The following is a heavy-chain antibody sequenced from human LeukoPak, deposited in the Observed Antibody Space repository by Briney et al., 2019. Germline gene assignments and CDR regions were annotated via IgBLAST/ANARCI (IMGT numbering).Heavy chain of an antibody. CDR2: INCDTGGT. CDR3: ASGSLCLESEARVDIFRHGGGEKQPHTELDY. Sequence: ASVKVSCKPSGYFFSDYYLHWVRQAPGQGLEWMGWINCDTGGTNYAQKVQDRVTMTRDTSSSEVYMELSRLTSDDTAVYYCASGSLCLESEARVDIFRHGGGEKQPHTELDYWGQGTLVTVSS. CDR1: GYFFSDYY. V-gene: IGHV1-2*02. D-gene: IGHD3-16*01. J-gene: IGHJ4*02.